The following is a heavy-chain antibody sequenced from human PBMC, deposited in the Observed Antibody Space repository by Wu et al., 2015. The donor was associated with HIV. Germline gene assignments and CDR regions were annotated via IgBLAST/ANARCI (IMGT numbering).Heavy chain of an antibody. J-gene: IGHJ4*02. CDR3: ARGGAAARNYYFDY. CDR1: GYTFTGYY. V-gene: IGHV1-2*02. D-gene: IGHD6-25*01. CDR2: INPNSGGT. Sequence: QVQLVQSGAEVKKPGASVKVSCKASGYTFTGYYIHWVRQAPGQGLEWMREINPNSGGTNYAQKFQGRVTMTRDTSISTAYMELTRLRSDDTAVYYCARGGAAARNYYFDYWGQGTLVTVSS.